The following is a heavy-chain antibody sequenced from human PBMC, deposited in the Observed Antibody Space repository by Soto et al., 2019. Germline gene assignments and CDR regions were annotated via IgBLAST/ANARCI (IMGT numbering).Heavy chain of an antibody. V-gene: IGHV4-31*03. CDR1: GDSMATGGHY. CDR2: VYYSGAT. J-gene: IGHJ4*02. CDR3: ARDKDLQPTVWGF. Sequence: LSLTCTVSGDSMATGGHYYNWIRQVPGKGLEWIGYVYYSGATHYTPSLRARATISRDTSKNQFSLRLISVTAADTALYYGARDKDLQPTVWGFWGQGIQVTVSS. D-gene: IGHD3-16*01.